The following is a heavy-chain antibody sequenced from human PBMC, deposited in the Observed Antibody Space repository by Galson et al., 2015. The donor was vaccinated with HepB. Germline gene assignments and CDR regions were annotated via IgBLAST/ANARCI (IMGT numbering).Heavy chain of an antibody. CDR1: GFRIIDNY. CDR2: MYSDGTT. J-gene: IGHJ4*02. V-gene: IGHV3-53*01. CDR3: ASSYCTSGSCFFDD. D-gene: IGHD2-8*01. Sequence: SLRLSCAVSGFRIIDNYMNWVRQAPGKGLEWLSVMYSDGTTDYADSLKGRFTMSRDSSKNTVFLHMNSLRVEDTAVYYCASSYCTSGSCFFDDWGQGTLLTGSS.